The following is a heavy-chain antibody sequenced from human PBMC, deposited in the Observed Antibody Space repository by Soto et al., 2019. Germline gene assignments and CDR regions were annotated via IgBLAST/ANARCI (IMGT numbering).Heavy chain of an antibody. CDR3: AREHIDDFWSGYYPNYYYYYYMDV. Sequence: ASVKLSCTASGYTFTSYAMHWVRQAPGQRLEWMGWINAGNGNTKYSQKFQGRVTITRDTSASTAYTELSSLRSEDTAVYYCAREHIDDFWSGYYPNYYYYYYMDVWGKGTTVTVSS. J-gene: IGHJ6*03. CDR1: GYTFTSYA. D-gene: IGHD3-3*01. V-gene: IGHV1-3*01. CDR2: INAGNGNT.